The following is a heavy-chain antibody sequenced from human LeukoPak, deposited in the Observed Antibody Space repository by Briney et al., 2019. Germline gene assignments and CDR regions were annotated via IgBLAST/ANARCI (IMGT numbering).Heavy chain of an antibody. CDR1: GFTFSNYA. Sequence: GASLRLSCAASGFTFSNYAMGWVRQAPGKGLEWFSAISRSGGSTYYADSVKGRFTISRDNSKNTLYLQMNSLRAEDTAVYYCARDAHSSGWYNWFDPWGQGTLVTVSS. CDR2: ISRSGGST. D-gene: IGHD6-19*01. J-gene: IGHJ5*02. CDR3: ARDAHSSGWYNWFDP. V-gene: IGHV3-23*01.